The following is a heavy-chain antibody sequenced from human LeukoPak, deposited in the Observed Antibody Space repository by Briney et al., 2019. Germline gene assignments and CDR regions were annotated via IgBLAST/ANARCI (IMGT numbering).Heavy chain of an antibody. V-gene: IGHV3-7*01. CDR3: AKEGAYPIITYDS. CDR2: IKGDGNEK. D-gene: IGHD3-10*01. CDR1: GFSFSRYW. J-gene: IGHJ5*01. Sequence: LAGGSLRLSCAASGFSFSRYWMNWVRQAPGKGLEWAANIKGDGNEKNYVDSVKGRFSISRDNARNSLYLQMDSLRAEDTAVYYCAKEGAYPIITYDSWGQGALVTVSS.